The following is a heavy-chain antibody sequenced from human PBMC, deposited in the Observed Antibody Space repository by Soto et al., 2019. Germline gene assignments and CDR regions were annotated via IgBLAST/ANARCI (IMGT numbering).Heavy chain of an antibody. CDR3: AKKGSGSYYNGPADY. J-gene: IGHJ4*02. V-gene: IGHV3-23*01. Sequence: GGSLRLSCAASGFTFSSYAMSWVRQAPGKGLEWVSAISGSGGSTYYADSVKGRFTISRDNSKNTLYLQMNSLRAEDTAVYYCAKKGSGSYYNGPADYWGQGTLVTVSS. CDR1: GFTFSSYA. CDR2: ISGSGGST. D-gene: IGHD3-10*01.